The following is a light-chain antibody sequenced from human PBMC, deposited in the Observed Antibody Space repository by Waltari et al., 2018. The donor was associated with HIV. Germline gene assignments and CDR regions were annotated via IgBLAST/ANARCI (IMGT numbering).Light chain of an antibody. CDR2: KAS. Sequence: DIQMTQSPSTLSASVGDRVIITCRANQSIYTWLAWYQHKPGRAPKLLIYKASSLESGVPSRFSGSGSGTDFTLTISSLQPDDSATYYCQQYNSYWTFGQGTKVEVK. V-gene: IGKV1-5*03. CDR1: QSIYTW. CDR3: QQYNSYWT. J-gene: IGKJ1*01.